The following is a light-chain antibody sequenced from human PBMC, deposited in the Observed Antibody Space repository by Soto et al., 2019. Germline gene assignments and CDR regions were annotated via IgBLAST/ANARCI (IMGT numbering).Light chain of an antibody. CDR2: DNN. J-gene: IGLJ2*01. CDR3: GAWDSSLGAVV. V-gene: IGLV1-51*01. CDR1: SSNIGNNY. Sequence: QSVLTQPPSVSAAPGQKVTISCSGSSSNIGNNYVSWYQQLPGTAPKLLIYDNNKRPSGIPDRFSGSKSGTSATLGITGLQTGDEADYYCGAWDSSLGAVVFGGVTKLTVL.